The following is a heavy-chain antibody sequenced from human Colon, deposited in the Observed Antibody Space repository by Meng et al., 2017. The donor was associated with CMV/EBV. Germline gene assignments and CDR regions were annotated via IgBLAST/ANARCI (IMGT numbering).Heavy chain of an antibody. J-gene: IGHJ4*02. CDR2: INSDGSSK. CDR3: VRGHRIGSGSYYNSEVDY. V-gene: IGHV3-74*01. Sequence: FNNYWMHWVRQAPGKGLVWVSRINSDGSSKNYADSVKGRFTISRHNAKNTLFLQMDSLTVEDTAVYYCVRGHRIGSGSYYNSEVDYWGQGTLVTVSS. CDR1: FNNYW. D-gene: IGHD1-26*01.